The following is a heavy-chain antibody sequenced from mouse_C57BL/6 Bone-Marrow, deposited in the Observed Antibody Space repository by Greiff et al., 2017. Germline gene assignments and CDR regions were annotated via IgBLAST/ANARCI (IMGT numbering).Heavy chain of an antibody. CDR3: ARTALYYDAVGY. Sequence: QVQLQQPGAELVKPGASVKLSCKASGYTFTSYWMQWVKQRPGQGLEWIGEIDPSDSYTNYNQKFKGKATLTVDTSSSTAYMQLSSLTSEDSAVYYCARTALYYDAVGYWGQGTSVTVSS. J-gene: IGHJ4*01. CDR2: IDPSDSYT. CDR1: GYTFTSYW. V-gene: IGHV1-50*01.